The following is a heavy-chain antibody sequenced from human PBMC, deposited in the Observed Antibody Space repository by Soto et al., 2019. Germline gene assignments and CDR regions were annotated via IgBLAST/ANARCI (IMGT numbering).Heavy chain of an antibody. D-gene: IGHD3-16*01. CDR2: INPSGGST. CDR1: GYTFTSYY. J-gene: IGHJ4*02. Sequence: QVQLVQSGAEVKKPGASVKVSCKASGYTFTSYYMHWVRQAPGQGLEWMGIINPSGGSTSYAQKFQGRVTLPRDTSTSTVGMELSSLRSEDTAVYYCARESHGGGEPPDYWGQGTLVTVSS. V-gene: IGHV1-46*01. CDR3: ARESHGGGEPPDY.